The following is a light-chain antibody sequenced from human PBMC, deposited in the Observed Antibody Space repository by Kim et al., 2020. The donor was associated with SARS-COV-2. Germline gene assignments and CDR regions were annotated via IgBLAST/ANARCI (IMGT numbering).Light chain of an antibody. CDR1: SSNIGGGLD. Sequence: QLVLTQPPSVSGAPGQRVTISCTGSSSNIGGGLDVQWYQQVPGTAPKLLVDGKNNRPSGVPDRFSASKSGTAPSLAITGLQPEDEALYFCQSYDTSLRGWVFGGGTQLTVL. V-gene: IGLV1-40*01. J-gene: IGLJ3*02. CDR2: GKN. CDR3: QSYDTSLRGWV.